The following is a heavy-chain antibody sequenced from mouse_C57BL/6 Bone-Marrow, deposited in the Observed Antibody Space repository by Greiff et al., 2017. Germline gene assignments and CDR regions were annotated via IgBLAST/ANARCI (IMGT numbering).Heavy chain of an antibody. V-gene: IGHV1-81*01. CDR3: ARSGYYGSPFAY. Sequence: QVQLQQSGAELARPGASVKLSCKASGYTFTSYGISWVKQRTGQGLEWIGEIYPRSGNTYYNEKFKGKATLTADKSSSTAYMELRSLTSADSAVYFCARSGYYGSPFAYWGQGTLVTVSA. CDR2: IYPRSGNT. D-gene: IGHD1-1*01. J-gene: IGHJ3*01. CDR1: GYTFTSYG.